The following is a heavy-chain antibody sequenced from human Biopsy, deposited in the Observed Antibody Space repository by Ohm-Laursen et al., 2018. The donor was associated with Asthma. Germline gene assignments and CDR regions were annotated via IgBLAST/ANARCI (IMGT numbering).Heavy chain of an antibody. CDR2: ISWNSGSI. CDR1: GFTFDDYG. V-gene: IGHV3-9*01. D-gene: IGHD2-21*01. Sequence: SLRLSCAATGFTFDDYGMHWVRQAPGKGLECVSGISWNSGSIGYADSVKGRFTISRDNAKNSLYLQMNSLRVEDTALYYCAKATLGDIGKDYWGQGTLVTVSS. J-gene: IGHJ4*02. CDR3: AKATLGDIGKDY.